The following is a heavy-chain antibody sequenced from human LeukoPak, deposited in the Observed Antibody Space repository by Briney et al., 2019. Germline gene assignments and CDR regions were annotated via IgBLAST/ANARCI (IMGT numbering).Heavy chain of an antibody. J-gene: IGHJ3*02. CDR3: AREGIFGVVRSRAFDI. V-gene: IGHV1-24*01. Sequence: GASVKVSCKGSGYTLTELSMHCVRQAPGKGLEWMGNFYPEDDETIYAQRFQGRVTMTEDTSTDTAYMELTSLRSEDTAVYYCAREGIFGVVRSRAFDIWGQGTMVTVSS. CDR2: FYPEDDET. D-gene: IGHD3-3*01. CDR1: GYTLTELS.